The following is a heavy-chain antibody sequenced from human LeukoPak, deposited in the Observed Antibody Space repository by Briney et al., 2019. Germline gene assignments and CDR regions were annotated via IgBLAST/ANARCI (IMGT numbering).Heavy chain of an antibody. Sequence: GGSLRLSCAASGFTFSSYWMSWVRQAPGKGLEWVAFIRYDGSNKYYADSMKGRFTISRDNSKNTLYLQMNSLRAEDTAVYYCAREGPGGALDYWGQGTLVTVSS. J-gene: IGHJ4*02. CDR2: IRYDGSNK. V-gene: IGHV3-30*02. CDR1: GFTFSSYW. CDR3: AREGPGGALDY. D-gene: IGHD3-16*01.